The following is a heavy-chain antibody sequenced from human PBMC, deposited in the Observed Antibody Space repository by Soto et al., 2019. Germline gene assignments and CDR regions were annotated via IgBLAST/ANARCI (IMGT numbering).Heavy chain of an antibody. D-gene: IGHD3-22*01. V-gene: IGHV4-31*03. Sequence: SETLSLTCTVSGGSISSGGYYRSWIRQHPGKGLEWIGYIYYSGSTYYNPSLKSRVTISVDTSKNQSSLKLSSVTAADTAVYYCARDRYYYDSSDPHGYYYYGMDVWGQGTTVTVS. J-gene: IGHJ6*02. CDR3: ARDRYYYDSSDPHGYYYYGMDV. CDR2: IYYSGST. CDR1: GGSISSGGYY.